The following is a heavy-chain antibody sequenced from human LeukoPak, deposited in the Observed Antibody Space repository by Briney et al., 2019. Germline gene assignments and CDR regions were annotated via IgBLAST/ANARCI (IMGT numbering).Heavy chain of an antibody. D-gene: IGHD3-10*01. V-gene: IGHV1-2*02. CDR3: ARDPASMVRGVIIYYFDF. Sequence: ASVKVSCKTSGYTFIGHYLHWVRQTPGQGLEGMGWINPNSVGTKYAQKFQGRVSMSWDTPGSTAYMELSRLRSDDTAVDFCARDPASMVRGVIIYYFDFWGQGTPVTVSS. J-gene: IGHJ4*02. CDR1: GYTFIGHY. CDR2: INPNSVGT.